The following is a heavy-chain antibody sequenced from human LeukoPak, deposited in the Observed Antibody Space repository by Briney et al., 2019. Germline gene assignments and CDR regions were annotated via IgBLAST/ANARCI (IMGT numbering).Heavy chain of an antibody. CDR1: GFTFSSYW. Sequence: GGSLRLSCAASGFTFSSYWMHWVCQAPGKGLVWVSRINSDGSSTSYADSVKGRFTISRDNAKNTLYLQMNSLRAEDTAVYYCARGLGPGSGKYGMDVWGQGTTVTVSS. D-gene: IGHD3-10*01. V-gene: IGHV3-74*01. J-gene: IGHJ6*02. CDR2: INSDGSST. CDR3: ARGLGPGSGKYGMDV.